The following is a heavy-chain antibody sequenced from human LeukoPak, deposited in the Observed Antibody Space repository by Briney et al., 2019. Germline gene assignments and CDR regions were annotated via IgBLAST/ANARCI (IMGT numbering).Heavy chain of an antibody. Sequence: SVKVSCKASGGTFSSYAISWVRQAPGQGLEWMGRIIPVLGIANHAQKFQGRVTITADKSTSPAYMELSSLRSEDTAVYYCAKGEVWFGRGYGMDVWGQGTTVTVSS. CDR3: AKGEVWFGRGYGMDV. CDR2: IIPVLGIA. D-gene: IGHD3-10*01. J-gene: IGHJ6*02. V-gene: IGHV1-69*04. CDR1: GGTFSSYA.